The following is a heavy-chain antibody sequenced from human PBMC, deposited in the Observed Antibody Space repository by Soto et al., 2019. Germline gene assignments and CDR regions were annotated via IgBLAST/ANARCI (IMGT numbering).Heavy chain of an antibody. D-gene: IGHD1-26*01. V-gene: IGHV3-23*01. CDR1: GFIFEDYA. J-gene: IGHJ6*02. Sequence: PGGFLRLSCATSGFIFEDYAMHWVRQAPGKGLEWVSAISGSGGSTYYADSVKGRFTISRDNSKNTLYLQMNSLRAEDTAVYYCAKGGEWELLPNYYYGMDVWGQGTTGTAP. CDR2: ISGSGGST. CDR3: AKGGEWELLPNYYYGMDV.